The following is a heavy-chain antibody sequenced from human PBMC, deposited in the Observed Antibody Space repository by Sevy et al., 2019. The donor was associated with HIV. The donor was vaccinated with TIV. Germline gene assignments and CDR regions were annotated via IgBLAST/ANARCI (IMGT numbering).Heavy chain of an antibody. J-gene: IGHJ4*02. D-gene: IGHD3-22*01. CDR1: GYTLSQLS. Sequence: ASVKVSCKVSGYTLSQLSLHWVRQAPGKGLEWMGSFEPEDAETIYAQKFQGRVTMTEDRSTDTAYMELSSLRSEDTAVYFCATTKDYYDSSGSHFDYWGQGTLVTLSS. V-gene: IGHV1-24*01. CDR3: ATTKDYYDSSGSHFDY. CDR2: FEPEDAET.